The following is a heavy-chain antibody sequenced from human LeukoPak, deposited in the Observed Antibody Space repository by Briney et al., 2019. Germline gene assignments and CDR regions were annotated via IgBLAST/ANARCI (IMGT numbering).Heavy chain of an antibody. V-gene: IGHV3-23*01. J-gene: IGHJ4*02. CDR3: ARDRYLGYYDSSGYYPGSFDY. D-gene: IGHD3-22*01. CDR2: ISDTGATK. Sequence: GGSLRLSCAASGFSFSTYSMSWVRQAPGKGLEWVSVISDTGATKFYADSVKGRFTSSRDNSKNTLYLQMNSLRAEDTAVYYCARDRYLGYYDSSGYYPGSFDYWGQGTLVTVSS. CDR1: GFSFSTYS.